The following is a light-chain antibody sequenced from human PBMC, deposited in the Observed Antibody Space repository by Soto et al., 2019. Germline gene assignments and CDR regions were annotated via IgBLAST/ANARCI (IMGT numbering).Light chain of an antibody. J-gene: IGKJ4*01. CDR1: QSVSSN. CDR3: QQYDSWPLS. V-gene: IGKV3-15*01. Sequence: EIVMTQSPATLPVSPGERATFSCRASQSVSSNLAWYQEKPGQAPRLLIYGASTLATGIPARFSGSWSGTEFTLTIRSLQSEDFAVYCCQQYDSWPLSFGGGTKVEIK. CDR2: GAS.